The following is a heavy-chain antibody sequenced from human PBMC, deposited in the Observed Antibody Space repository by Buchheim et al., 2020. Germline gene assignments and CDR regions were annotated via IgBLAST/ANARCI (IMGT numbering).Heavy chain of an antibody. D-gene: IGHD3-22*01. CDR1: GGSISSGSYY. CDR2: IYTSGST. J-gene: IGHJ6*02. V-gene: IGHV4-61*02. CDR3: ARDLAYYYDSSGYYYYYYGMDV. Sequence: QVQLQESGPGLVKPSQTLSLTCTVSGGSISSGSYYWSWIRQPAGKGLEWIGRIYTSGSTNYNPSLKSRVTISVDTSQNQFSLKLSSVTAADTAVYYCARDLAYYYDSSGYYYYYYGMDVWGQGTT.